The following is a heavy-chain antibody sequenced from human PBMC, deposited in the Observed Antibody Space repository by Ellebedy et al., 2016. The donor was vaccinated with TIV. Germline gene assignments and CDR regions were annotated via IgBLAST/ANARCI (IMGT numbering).Heavy chain of an antibody. CDR1: GYTFTSYY. J-gene: IGHJ4*02. V-gene: IGHV1-46*01. D-gene: IGHD2-15*01. CDR2: INPSGGST. Sequence: ASVKVSXXASGYTFTSYYMHWVRQAPGQGLEWMGIINPSGGSTSYAQKFQGRVTMTRDTSISTAYMELSRLRSDDTAVYYCALHPIVVVVAATPIVGDYWGQGTLVTVSS. CDR3: ALHPIVVVVAATPIVGDY.